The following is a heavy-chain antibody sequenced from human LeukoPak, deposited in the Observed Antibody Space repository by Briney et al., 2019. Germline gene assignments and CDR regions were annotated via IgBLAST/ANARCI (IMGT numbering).Heavy chain of an antibody. D-gene: IGHD6-19*01. CDR1: GGSISSYY. V-gene: IGHV4-59*08. Sequence: SETLSLTCTVYGGSISSYYWSWIRQPPGKGLEWIGSIHYSGSTKYNPSLRSRVTISLDTSNNQFSLKLSSVTAADTAVYYCARGKYSSGWSDSFDIWGQGTMVTVSS. CDR2: IHYSGST. J-gene: IGHJ3*02. CDR3: ARGKYSSGWSDSFDI.